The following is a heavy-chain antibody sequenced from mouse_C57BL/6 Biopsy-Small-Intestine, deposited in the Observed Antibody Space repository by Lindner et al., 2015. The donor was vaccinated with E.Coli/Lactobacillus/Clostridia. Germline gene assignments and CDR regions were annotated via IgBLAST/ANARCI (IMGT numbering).Heavy chain of an antibody. CDR2: ISADTGNT. Sequence: SVKVSCKTSGYTFSNYGISWVRQAPGQGLEWMGWISADTGNTNYAQNFRDRITMTTDASTTTAYMELRSLSSDDTAIYYCARDYYDTSGFLGSYYLDYWGQGTLVTVSS. D-gene: IGHD1-1*02. CDR1: GYTFSNYG. V-gene: IGHV1S61*01. J-gene: IGHJ4*01. CDR3: ARDYYDTSGFLGSYYLDY.